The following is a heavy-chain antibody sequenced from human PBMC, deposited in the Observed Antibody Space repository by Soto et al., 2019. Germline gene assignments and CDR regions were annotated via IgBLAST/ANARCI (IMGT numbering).Heavy chain of an antibody. J-gene: IGHJ5*02. V-gene: IGHV1-18*01. D-gene: IGHD2-15*01. CDR1: GYILNDYA. CDR3: ARGSYCSGGTCTNWFDP. Sequence: ASVKVSCKASGYILNDYAISWVRQAPGQGLEWVGWISASIGHTNYAQSFQGRVTMTTDRSTTTAYMELRNLRSDDTAVYYCARGSYCSGGTCTNWFDPWGQGTLVTVSS. CDR2: ISASIGHT.